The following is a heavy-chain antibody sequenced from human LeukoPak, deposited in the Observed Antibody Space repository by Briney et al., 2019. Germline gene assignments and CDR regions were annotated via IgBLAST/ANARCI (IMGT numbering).Heavy chain of an antibody. CDR3: ASPQTEFWGLHALDI. CDR2: IYPGDSDT. J-gene: IGHJ3*02. CDR1: GYNFATYW. D-gene: IGHD3-16*01. Sequence: GESLKISCKGTGYNFATYWIAWVRQMPGKGLELIGIIYPGDSDTRYSPSFQGQVTISADKSISTAYLQWSSRRASDSAIYYCASPQTEFWGLHALDIWGQGTGVTVSS. V-gene: IGHV5-51*01.